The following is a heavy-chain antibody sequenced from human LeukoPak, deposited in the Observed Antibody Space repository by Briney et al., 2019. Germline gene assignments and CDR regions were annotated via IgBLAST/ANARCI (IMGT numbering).Heavy chain of an antibody. Sequence: GGSLRLSCAASGFTFSSYSMNWVRQAPGKGPEWVSSISSSSSYIYYADSVKGRFTISRDNAKNSLYLQMNSLRAEDTAVYYCARGGYDYIWGSYRDPPYYFDYWGQGTLVTVSS. D-gene: IGHD3-16*02. V-gene: IGHV3-21*01. CDR2: ISSSSSYI. J-gene: IGHJ4*02. CDR1: GFTFSSYS. CDR3: ARGGYDYIWGSYRDPPYYFDY.